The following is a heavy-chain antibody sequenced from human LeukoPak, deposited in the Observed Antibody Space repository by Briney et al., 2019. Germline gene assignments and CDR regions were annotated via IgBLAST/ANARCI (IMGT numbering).Heavy chain of an antibody. CDR3: ARDSLRFGELPADY. D-gene: IGHD3-10*01. J-gene: IGHJ4*02. V-gene: IGHV1-2*02. Sequence: ASVKVSCKASGYTFTGYYMHWVRQAPGQGLEWMGWINPNSGGTNYAQKFQGRVTMTRDTSISTAYMELSRLRSDDTAVYYCARDSLRFGELPADYWGQGTLVTVSS. CDR2: INPNSGGT. CDR1: GYTFTGYY.